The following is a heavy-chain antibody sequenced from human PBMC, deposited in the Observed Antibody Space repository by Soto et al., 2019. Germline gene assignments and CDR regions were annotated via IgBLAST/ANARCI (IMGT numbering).Heavy chain of an antibody. CDR2: INHSGST. CDR1: GGSFSGYY. CDR3: ARGYSSIWYRGWFDP. D-gene: IGHD6-13*01. V-gene: IGHV4-34*01. Sequence: PSETLSLTCAVYGGSFSGYYWSWIRQPPGKGLEWIGEINHSGSTNYNPSLKSRVTISVDTSKNQFSLKLSSVTAADTAVYYCARGYSSIWYRGWFDPWGQGTLVTVSS. J-gene: IGHJ5*02.